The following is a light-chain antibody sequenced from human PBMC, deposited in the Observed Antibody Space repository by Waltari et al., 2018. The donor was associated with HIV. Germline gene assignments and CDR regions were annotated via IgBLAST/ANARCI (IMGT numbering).Light chain of an antibody. CDR3: QQYNSYSQWM. J-gene: IGKJ1*01. V-gene: IGKV1-5*03. CDR2: EAS. Sequence: DIQITQSPSTLSASVGDRVTITCQDIQSIRSWLVWYQQKPVKAAKPLIFEASSSESAVPSRFSGSGSGTEFTLNISSLQSDDFVTYHCQQYNSYSQWMFGQGTKVEIK. CDR1: QSIRSW.